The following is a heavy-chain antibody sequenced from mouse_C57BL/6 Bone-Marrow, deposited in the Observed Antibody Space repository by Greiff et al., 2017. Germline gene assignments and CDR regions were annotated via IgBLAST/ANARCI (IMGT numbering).Heavy chain of an antibody. CDR2: IYPRSGNT. CDR3: ARMRYFYAMDY. CDR1: GYTFTSYG. V-gene: IGHV1-81*01. J-gene: IGHJ4*01. Sequence: QQSGAELARPGASVQLSCKASGYTFTSYGISWVKQRTGQGLEWIGEIYPRSGNTYYNEKFKGKATLTADKSSSTAYMELRSLTSEDSAVYFCARMRYFYAMDYWGQGTSVTVSS.